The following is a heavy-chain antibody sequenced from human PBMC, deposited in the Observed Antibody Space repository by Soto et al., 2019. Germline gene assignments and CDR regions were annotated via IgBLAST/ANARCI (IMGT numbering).Heavy chain of an antibody. CDR2: ISGSGGST. CDR1: GFTFSSYA. CDR3: AKDLYYYDSSGYSDY. V-gene: IGHV3-23*01. D-gene: IGHD3-22*01. J-gene: IGHJ4*02. Sequence: QRGGSLRLSCAASGFTFSSYAMSWVRQAPGKGLEWVSAISGSGGSTYYADSVKGRFTISRDNSKNTLYLQMNSLRAEDTAVYYCAKDLYYYDSSGYSDYWGQGTLVTVSS.